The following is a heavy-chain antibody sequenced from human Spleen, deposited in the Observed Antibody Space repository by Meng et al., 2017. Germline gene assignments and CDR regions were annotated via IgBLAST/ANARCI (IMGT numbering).Heavy chain of an antibody. D-gene: IGHD3-22*01. V-gene: IGHV1-8*03. CDR2: MNPNSGNT. Sequence: ASVKVSCKASGGTFSSYAISWVRQATGQGLEWRGWMNPNSGNTGYAQKFQGRVTITRNTSISTAYMELSSLRSEDTAVYYCARARARDTYYYDSSDLYAFKIWGKGTMVTVSS. CDR1: GGTFSSYA. CDR3: ARARARDTYYYDSSDLYAFKI. J-gene: IGHJ3*02.